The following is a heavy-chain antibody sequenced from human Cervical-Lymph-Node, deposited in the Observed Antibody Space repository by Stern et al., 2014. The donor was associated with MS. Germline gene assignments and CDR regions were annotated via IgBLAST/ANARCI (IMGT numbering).Heavy chain of an antibody. CDR2: SAYDGRHE. D-gene: IGHD4-17*01. V-gene: IGHV3-30*04. J-gene: IGHJ4*02. CDR1: GFNFSSYA. CDR3: ARDPYGDRPIY. Sequence: VKLEESGGGAVQPARSLSLSCNASGFNFSSYAMHWVRQAQGKGMEWVAFSAYDGRHEYSDSVKCRFTISRENSKNTLYLQMIILRADDTAMYYCARDPYGDRPIYWGQGTLVIVSS.